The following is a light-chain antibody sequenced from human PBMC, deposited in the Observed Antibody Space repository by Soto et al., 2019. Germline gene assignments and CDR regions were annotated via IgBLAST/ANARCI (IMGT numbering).Light chain of an antibody. J-gene: IGKJ1*01. V-gene: IGKV3-20*01. CDR3: QQYGSSGT. Sequence: EVVRTQSPATLSVSPGERATLSCRASQGLGTNLAWYQQKPGQAPRLLIYGASNRATGIPDRFSGSGSGTDFTLTISRLEPEDFAVYYCQQYGSSGTFGQGTKVDIK. CDR2: GAS. CDR1: QGLGTN.